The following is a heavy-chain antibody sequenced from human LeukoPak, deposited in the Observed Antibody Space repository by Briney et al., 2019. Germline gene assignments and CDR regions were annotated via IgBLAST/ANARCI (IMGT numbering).Heavy chain of an antibody. V-gene: IGHV1-69*06. CDR2: IIPIFGTA. J-gene: IGHJ6*03. D-gene: IGHD5-18*01. CDR3: AKQGAARQDYYMDV. Sequence: SVKVSCKASGGSFSSYAISWVRQAPGQGLEWMGRIIPIFGTANYAQRFQDRVTITADIVSSTAYMELTSLTSGDTAVYFCAKQGAARQDYYMDVWGNGTTVTVSS. CDR1: GGSFSSYA.